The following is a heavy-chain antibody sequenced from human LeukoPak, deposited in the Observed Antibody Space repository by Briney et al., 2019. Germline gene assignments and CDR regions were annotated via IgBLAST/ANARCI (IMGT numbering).Heavy chain of an antibody. V-gene: IGHV1-3*01. Sequence: KFQGRVSITRDTSASTAYMELSSLRSEDTAVYYCARRGSSWNDTPFDYWGQGTLVTVSS. D-gene: IGHD6-13*01. J-gene: IGHJ4*02. CDR3: ARRGSSWNDTPFDY.